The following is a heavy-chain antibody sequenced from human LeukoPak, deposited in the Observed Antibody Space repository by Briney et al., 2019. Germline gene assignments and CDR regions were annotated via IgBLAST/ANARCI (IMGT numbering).Heavy chain of an antibody. CDR1: GFTFSSYW. Sequence: SGGSLRLSCAASGFTFSSYWMHWVRQAPGKGLVWVSRINSDGGSPAYADFVKGRFTISRDNAKSTLYLQMNSLRDEDMAVYYCGRDYNYYSMDVWGKGTTATVSS. V-gene: IGHV3-74*03. J-gene: IGHJ6*03. CDR3: GRDYNYYSMDV. CDR2: INSDGGSP.